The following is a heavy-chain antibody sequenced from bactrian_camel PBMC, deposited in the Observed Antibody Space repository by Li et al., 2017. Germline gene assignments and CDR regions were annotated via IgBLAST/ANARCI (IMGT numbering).Heavy chain of an antibody. V-gene: IGHV3S1*01. D-gene: IGHD1*01. J-gene: IGHJ7*01. Sequence: HVQLVESGGDLVQPGGSSRLSCAASGFTFSSYWMYWVRQAPGEGLEWVSGISTGSGNTFYADSAKGRFTISRDNAKNTLYLQLNNLKTEDTAMYYCAARRAAAFYYGIEYWGKGTQVTVS. CDR1: GFTFSSYW. CDR2: ISTGSGNT.